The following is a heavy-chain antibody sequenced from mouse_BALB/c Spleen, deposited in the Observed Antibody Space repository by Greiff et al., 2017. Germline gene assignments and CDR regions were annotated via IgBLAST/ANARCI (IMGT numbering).Heavy chain of an antibody. CDR1: GFTFSSFG. Sequence: EVKVVESGGGLVQPGGSRKLSCAASGFTFSSFGMHWVRQAPEKGLEWVAYISSGSSTIYYADTVKGRFTISRDNPKNTLFLQMTSLRSEDTAMYYCARGVNRYAWFAYWGQGTLVTVSA. J-gene: IGHJ3*01. CDR2: ISSGSSTI. D-gene: IGHD2-14*01. V-gene: IGHV5-17*02. CDR3: ARGVNRYAWFAY.